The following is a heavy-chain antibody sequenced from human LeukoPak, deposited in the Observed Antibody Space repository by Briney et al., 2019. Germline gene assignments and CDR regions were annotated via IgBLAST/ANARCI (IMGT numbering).Heavy chain of an antibody. D-gene: IGHD3-22*01. CDR2: ISGSGGST. V-gene: IGHV3-23*01. Sequence: GGSLRLSCAASGFTFSSYAMSWVRQAPGKGLEWVSAISGSGGSTYYADSVKGRFTISRDNSKNTLYLQMNSLRAEDTAVYYCAKDAEYYYDSSGYYRSAEYSQHWGQGTLVTVSS. CDR1: GFTFSSYA. CDR3: AKDAEYYYDSSGYYRSAEYSQH. J-gene: IGHJ1*01.